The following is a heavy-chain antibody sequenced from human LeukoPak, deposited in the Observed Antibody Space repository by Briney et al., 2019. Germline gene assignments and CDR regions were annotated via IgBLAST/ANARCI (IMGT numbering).Heavy chain of an antibody. CDR3: ARDGPTGTSPY. D-gene: IGHD1-1*01. V-gene: IGHV1-69*13. J-gene: IGHJ4*02. Sequence: SVKVSCKASGYTFTGYGISWVRQAPGQGLEWMGGIIPIFGTANYAQKFQGRVTITADESTSTAYMELSSLRSEDTAVYYCARDGPTGTSPYWGQGTLVTVSS. CDR2: IIPIFGTA. CDR1: GYTFTGYG.